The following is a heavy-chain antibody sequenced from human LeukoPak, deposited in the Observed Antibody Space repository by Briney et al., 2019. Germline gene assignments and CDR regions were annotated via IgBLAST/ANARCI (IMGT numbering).Heavy chain of an antibody. Sequence: GGSLRLSCAASGFTFSSYAMHWVRQAPGKGREWVAVISYDGSNKYYADSVKGRFTISRDNAKNTLYLQMNSLRAEDTAVYYCARDWRYYYGSGSRIYDAFDIWGQGTMVTVSS. J-gene: IGHJ3*02. V-gene: IGHV3-30-3*01. CDR1: GFTFSSYA. D-gene: IGHD3-10*01. CDR3: ARDWRYYYGSGSRIYDAFDI. CDR2: ISYDGSNK.